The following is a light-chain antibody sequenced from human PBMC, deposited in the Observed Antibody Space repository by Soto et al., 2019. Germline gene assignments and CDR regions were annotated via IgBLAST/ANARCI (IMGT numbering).Light chain of an antibody. J-gene: IGLJ3*02. CDR3: AAWDDSLSGPV. CDR1: SSNIGTNT. V-gene: IGLV1-44*01. Sequence: QSVLTQPPSASGTPGQRVTISCSGSSSNIGTNTVNWYQHLPGTAPKPLIFANNQRASGVPARFSGSKSGTSASLAISGLQSGDEADYYCAAWDDSLSGPVFGRGTKVTVL. CDR2: ANN.